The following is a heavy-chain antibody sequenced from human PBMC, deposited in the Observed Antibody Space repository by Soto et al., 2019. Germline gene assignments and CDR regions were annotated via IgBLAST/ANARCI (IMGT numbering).Heavy chain of an antibody. CDR3: AKGRSAVLWLGELLNYGMDV. V-gene: IGHV3-30*18. D-gene: IGHD3-10*01. Sequence: QMQLVESGGGVVQPGRSLRLSCAASEFTFSSYGMHWVRQAPGKGLEWVAVISYDGSNKYYADSVKGRFTISRDNSKNTLYLQMNSLRAEDTAVYYCAKGRSAVLWLGELLNYGMDVWGQGTTVTVSS. CDR1: EFTFSSYG. CDR2: ISYDGSNK. J-gene: IGHJ6*02.